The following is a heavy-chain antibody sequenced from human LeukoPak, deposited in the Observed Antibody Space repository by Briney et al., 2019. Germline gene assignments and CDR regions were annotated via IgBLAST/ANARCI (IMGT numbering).Heavy chain of an antibody. CDR2: ISSSDSTT. CDR1: RLTLSSFE. D-gene: IGHD3-22*01. Sequence: GGSLTPSCALYRLTLSSFEMNWVRPAPGKGLEWGSYISSSDSTTYNANSVKGRYTICRDNAMNSLYMQMNSLRVEDTAVYYCARVLYDSSGYYLNCFDYWGQGTLVTVSS. CDR3: ARVLYDSSGYYLNCFDY. V-gene: IGHV3-48*03. J-gene: IGHJ4*02.